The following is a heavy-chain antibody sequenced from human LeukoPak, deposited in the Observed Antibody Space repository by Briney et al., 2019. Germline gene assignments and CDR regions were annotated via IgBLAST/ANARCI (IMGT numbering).Heavy chain of an antibody. CDR1: GFTFSSYA. Sequence: GGSLRLSCAASGFTFSSYAMHWVRQAPGKGLEWVAVISYDGSNKYYADSVKGRFTISRDNSKNTLYLQMNSLRAEDTAVYYCARGPGAPGSYYYYCGMDVWGQGTTVTVSS. J-gene: IGHJ6*02. D-gene: IGHD3-10*01. CDR2: ISYDGSNK. CDR3: ARGPGAPGSYYYYCGMDV. V-gene: IGHV3-30-3*01.